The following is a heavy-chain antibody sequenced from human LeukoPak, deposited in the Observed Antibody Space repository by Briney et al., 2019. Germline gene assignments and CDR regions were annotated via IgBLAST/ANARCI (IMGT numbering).Heavy chain of an antibody. D-gene: IGHD2-2*01. V-gene: IGHV3-7*01. Sequence: GGSLRLSCAASGFTFSSYWMSWVRQAPGKGLEWVANIKQDGSEKYYVDSVKGRFTISRDNAKNSLYLQMNSLRAEDTAVYYCARDGPLGYCSSTSCSPDYWGQGTLVTVSS. CDR3: ARDGPLGYCSSTSCSPDY. J-gene: IGHJ4*02. CDR1: GFTFSSYW. CDR2: IKQDGSEK.